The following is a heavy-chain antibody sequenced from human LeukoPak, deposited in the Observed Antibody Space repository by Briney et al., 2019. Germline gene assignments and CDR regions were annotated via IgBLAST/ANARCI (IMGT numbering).Heavy chain of an antibody. V-gene: IGHV3-23*01. CDR3: AKEGCTSTNCYCNY. J-gene: IGHJ4*02. Sequence: GGSLRLSCAAFGFTLSDYAMSWVRQAPGKGLEWVSTISGSDGSTYYADSVKGRFTISRDNSKNTLHLQMDSLRAEDTAVYYCAKEGCTSTNCYCNYWGQGTLVTVSS. CDR2: ISGSDGST. D-gene: IGHD2-2*01. CDR1: GFTLSDYA.